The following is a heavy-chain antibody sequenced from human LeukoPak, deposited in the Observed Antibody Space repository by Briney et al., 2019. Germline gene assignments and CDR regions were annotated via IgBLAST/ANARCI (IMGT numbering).Heavy chain of an antibody. D-gene: IGHD4-17*01. Sequence: GSLRLSCAASGFTFSSYDMYWVRQAPAKGLEWVAFISFDGSHKYYADSVTGRFTISRDNSKNTLYLQMNSLRAEDTAVYYCARAIWTVTTTNWYFDLWGRGTLVTVSS. V-gene: IGHV3-30*03. CDR2: ISFDGSHK. J-gene: IGHJ2*01. CDR3: ARAIWTVTTTNWYFDL. CDR1: GFTFSSYD.